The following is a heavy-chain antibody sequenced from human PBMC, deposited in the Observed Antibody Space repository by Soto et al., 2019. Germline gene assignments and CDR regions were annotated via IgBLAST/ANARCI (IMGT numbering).Heavy chain of an antibody. D-gene: IGHD2-15*01. V-gene: IGHV2-70*01. J-gene: IGHJ6*02. Sequence: GSGPTLVNPTQTLTLTCTFSGFSLSTSGMCVSWIRQPPGKALEWLALIDWDDDKYYSTSLKTRLTISKDTSKNQVVLTMTNMDPVDTATYYCARSPASSGGSCYYYGMDVWGQGTTVTVSS. CDR1: GFSLSTSGMC. CDR3: ARSPASSGGSCYYYGMDV. CDR2: IDWDDDK.